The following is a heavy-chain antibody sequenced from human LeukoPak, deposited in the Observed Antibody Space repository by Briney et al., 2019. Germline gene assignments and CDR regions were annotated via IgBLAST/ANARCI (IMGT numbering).Heavy chain of an antibody. CDR3: ARARGAFCGSDCYSESCYFDY. V-gene: IGHV3-48*03. CDR2: ISSSGSTI. Sequence: GGSLRLSCAASEFIFSNYDMNWVRQAPGKGLEWLSYISSSGSTIYYADSVKGRFTISRDNAKNSLYLQMNSLRAEDTAVYYCARARGAFCGSDCYSESCYFDYWGQRTLVTVSS. D-gene: IGHD2-21*02. CDR1: EFIFSNYD. J-gene: IGHJ4*02.